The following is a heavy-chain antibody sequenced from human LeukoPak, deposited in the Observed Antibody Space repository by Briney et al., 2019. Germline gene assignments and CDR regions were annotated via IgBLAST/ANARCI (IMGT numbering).Heavy chain of an antibody. J-gene: IGHJ6*02. CDR3: ARETFPNYYYYGMDV. CDR2: INPSGGST. D-gene: IGHD2-21*01. V-gene: IGHV1-46*01. CDR1: GYTFTSYY. Sequence: ASAKVSCKASGYTFTSYYMHWVRQAPGQGLEWMGIINPSGGSTSYAQKFQGRVTMTRDTSTSTVYMELSSLRSEDTAVYYCARETFPNYYYYGMDVWGQGTTVTVSS.